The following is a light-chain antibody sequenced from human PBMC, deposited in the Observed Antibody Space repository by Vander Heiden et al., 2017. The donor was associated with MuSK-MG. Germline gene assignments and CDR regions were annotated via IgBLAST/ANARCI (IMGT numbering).Light chain of an antibody. CDR1: QDISNS. Sequence: DIQMTQSPSSLSASVGDRVTITCRASQDISNSLAWYQQTPGKPPKLLFYATSRLETGVPSRFSGSGSGTDYTLTISSLQPEDSATYYCQQYYNTPSLTFGGGTKVEIK. V-gene: IGKV1-NL1*01. CDR3: QQYYNTPSLT. J-gene: IGKJ4*01. CDR2: ATS.